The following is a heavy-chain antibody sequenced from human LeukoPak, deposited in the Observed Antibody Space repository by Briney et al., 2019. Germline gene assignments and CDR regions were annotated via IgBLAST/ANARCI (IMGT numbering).Heavy chain of an antibody. V-gene: IGHV1-18*04. D-gene: IGHD3-9*01. J-gene: IGHJ3*02. CDR2: ISAYNGNT. Sequence: ASVKVSCKASGYTFTSYGISWVRQAPGQGLEWMGWISAYNGNTNYAQKLQGRVTMTTDTSTSTAYMELRSLRSDDTAVYYCARRTYYDILTGTDAFDIWGQGTMVTVSS. CDR1: GYTFTSYG. CDR3: ARRTYYDILTGTDAFDI.